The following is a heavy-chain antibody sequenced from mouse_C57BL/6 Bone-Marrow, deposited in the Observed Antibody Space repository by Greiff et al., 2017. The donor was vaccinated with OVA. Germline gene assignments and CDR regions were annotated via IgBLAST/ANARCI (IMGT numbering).Heavy chain of an antibody. CDR1: GFTFSDYG. Sequence: EVMLVESGGGLVKPGGSLKLSCAASGFTFSDYGMHLVRQAPEKGLEWVAYISSGSSTIYYADTVKGRFTISRDNAKNTLFLQMTSLESEDTAMYYCARGLYYGNFAMDYWGQGTSVTVSS. CDR3: ARGLYYGNFAMDY. V-gene: IGHV5-17*01. D-gene: IGHD2-1*01. CDR2: ISSGSSTI. J-gene: IGHJ4*01.